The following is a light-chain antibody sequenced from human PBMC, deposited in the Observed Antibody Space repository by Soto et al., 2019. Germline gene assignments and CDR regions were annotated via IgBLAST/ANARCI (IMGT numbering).Light chain of an antibody. Sequence: EIVLTQSPATLSLSPGERATLSCRASQSVGSYLAWYQQKPGQAPRLLLYDASNRATGIPARFSGGGSGTDFTLTISSMEPEDLAVYYCQQRSNWPPVFTFGPGTKVDIK. V-gene: IGKV3-11*01. CDR2: DAS. CDR1: QSVGSY. J-gene: IGKJ3*01. CDR3: QQRSNWPPVFT.